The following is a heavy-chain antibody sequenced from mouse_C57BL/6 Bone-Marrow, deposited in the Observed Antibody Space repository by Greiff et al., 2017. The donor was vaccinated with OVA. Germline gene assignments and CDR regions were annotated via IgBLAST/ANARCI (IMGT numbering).Heavy chain of an antibody. J-gene: IGHJ2*01. CDR3: ARAYFDY. CDR1: GYTFTSYW. Sequence: QVQLQQPGAELVMPGASVKLSCKASGYTFTSYWMHWVKQRPGQGLEWIGAIDPSDSYTNYNQKFKGKSTLTVDKSSSTAYMQLSSLTSEDSAVYYCARAYFDYWGQGTTLTVSS. V-gene: IGHV1-69*01. CDR2: IDPSDSYT.